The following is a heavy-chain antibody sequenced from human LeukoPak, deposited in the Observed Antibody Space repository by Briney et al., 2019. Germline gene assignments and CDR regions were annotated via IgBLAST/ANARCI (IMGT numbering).Heavy chain of an antibody. J-gene: IGHJ6*02. V-gene: IGHV1-18*01. CDR3: ARGRFEQGYCSSTSCYGMDV. D-gene: IGHD2-2*01. CDR2: ISAYSGNT. Sequence: ASVKVSCKAPGYTFTSYSISWVRQAPGQGLEWMGWISAYSGNTNYAQNLQGRVTITTDTSTTTAYMELRSLRSDDTAVYYCARGRFEQGYCSSTSCYGMDVWGQGTTVTVSS. CDR1: GYTFTSYS.